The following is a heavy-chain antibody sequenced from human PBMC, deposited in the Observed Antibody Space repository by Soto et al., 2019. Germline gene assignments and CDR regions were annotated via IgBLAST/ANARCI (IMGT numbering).Heavy chain of an antibody. CDR3: ARVFYYDILTGKSYNMDV. D-gene: IGHD3-9*01. Sequence: VQLLESGGDLVQPGGSLRRSCEASGFTFSNYAMSWVRQAPGQGLEWVSVISGSGGSTNYADSAKGRFTISRDNSMDTLYLQMNSLRAEDTAVYYCARVFYYDILTGKSYNMDVWGQGTTVIVSS. J-gene: IGHJ6*02. CDR2: ISGSGGST. V-gene: IGHV3-23*01. CDR1: GFTFSNYA.